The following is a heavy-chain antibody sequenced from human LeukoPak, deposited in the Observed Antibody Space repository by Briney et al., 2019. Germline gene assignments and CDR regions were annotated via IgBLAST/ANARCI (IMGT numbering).Heavy chain of an antibody. Sequence: ASVKVSCKASGYTFTSYDINWVRQTTGQGLEWMGWMNPNSGNTGYAQKFQGRVTITRNTSISTAYMELSSLRSEDTAVYYCARGAYNWNYNLDYWGQGTLVTVPS. CDR1: GYTFTSYD. V-gene: IGHV1-8*03. D-gene: IGHD1-7*01. J-gene: IGHJ4*02. CDR2: MNPNSGNT. CDR3: ARGAYNWNYNLDY.